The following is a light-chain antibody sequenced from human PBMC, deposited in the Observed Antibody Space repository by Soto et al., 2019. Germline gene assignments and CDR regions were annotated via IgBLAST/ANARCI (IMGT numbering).Light chain of an antibody. CDR1: QTIDTN. V-gene: IGKV3-15*01. J-gene: IGKJ4*01. CDR3: QHRYNWPLT. CDR2: AAS. Sequence: RGMTQSPGTLSVSPGERATLSCRASQTIDTNLAWYQQKPGQAPRLLIFAASTRATGIPARFSGSGSGADFTLTIDTLGPEDFAIYYCQHRYNWPLTFGARTKVDIK.